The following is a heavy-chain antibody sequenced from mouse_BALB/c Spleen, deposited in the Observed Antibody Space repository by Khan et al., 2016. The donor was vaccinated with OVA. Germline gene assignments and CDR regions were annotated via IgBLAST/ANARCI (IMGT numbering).Heavy chain of an antibody. J-gene: IGHJ4*01. Sequence: QIQLVQSGPELKKPGETVKISCKASGYTFTSFGMNWVKQAPGKGLEWMGWINTYTGEPTYADDFKGRFAFSLETSASTAYLQINNLKNEDTATDFCARPHYGAYTMAYWGQGTSVTVSS. D-gene: IGHD1-1*01. CDR1: GYTFTSFG. CDR2: INTYTGEP. CDR3: ARPHYGAYTMAY. V-gene: IGHV9-3-1*01.